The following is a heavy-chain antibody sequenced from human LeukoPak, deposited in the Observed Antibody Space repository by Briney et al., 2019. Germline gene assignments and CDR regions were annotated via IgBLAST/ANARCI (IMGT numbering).Heavy chain of an antibody. D-gene: IGHD2-2*01. CDR3: ARPRGCGSSRCNNFDY. V-gene: IGHV3-21*01. CDR2: ISSSSDYI. CDR1: GFTFSSYS. Sequence: GGSLRLSCAASGFTFSSYSMNWVRQAPGKGLEWVSSISSSSDYIFYADSVKGRFTISRDNAKNSLYLLLNSLRAEDTAVYYCARPRGCGSSRCNNFDYWGQGTLVTVSS. J-gene: IGHJ4*02.